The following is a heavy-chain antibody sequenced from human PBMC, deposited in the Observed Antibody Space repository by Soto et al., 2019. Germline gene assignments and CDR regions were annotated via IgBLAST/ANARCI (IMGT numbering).Heavy chain of an antibody. V-gene: IGHV3-33*01. Sequence: LSLTCAASGFTFSTYGMHWVHQAPGKGLEWVAVIWYDGSNKYYADSVKGRFTISRDNSKNTLYLQMNSLRAEDTAVYYCAIDYYGSGSYAGHWGQGTLVTVSS. CDR2: IWYDGSNK. D-gene: IGHD3-10*01. CDR1: GFTFSTYG. J-gene: IGHJ4*02. CDR3: AIDYYGSGSYAGH.